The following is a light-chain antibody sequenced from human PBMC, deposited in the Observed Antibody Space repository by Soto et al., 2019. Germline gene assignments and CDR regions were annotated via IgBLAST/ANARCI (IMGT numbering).Light chain of an antibody. J-gene: IGKJ5*01. CDR2: DAS. CDR3: QQYNSGTPIN. V-gene: IGKV3-15*01. CDR1: ESVSRN. Sequence: VMSQSRAPLSVSPGERVTLSCRASESVSRNLAWYQQKPGQAPRLLIYDASTRATGIPDRFSGGGSGTEFTLTISSLQSEDFVIYYCQQYNSGTPINFGHGTRLEI.